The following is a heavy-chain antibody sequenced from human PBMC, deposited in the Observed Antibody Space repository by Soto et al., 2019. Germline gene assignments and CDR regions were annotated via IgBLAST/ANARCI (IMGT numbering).Heavy chain of an antibody. CDR3: ARGYGDSLPFDY. J-gene: IGHJ4*02. CDR1: GGSISSGGYY. D-gene: IGHD4-17*01. V-gene: IGHV4-31*03. CDR2: IYYSGST. Sequence: QVQLQESGPGLVKPSQTLSLTCTVSGGSISSGGYYWSWIRQHPGKGLEWIGYIYYSGSTYYNPSLRSRVTVPVERSRNRSSLKLGSVAAADTPVYYWARGYGDSLPFDYWGQGTLVTVSS.